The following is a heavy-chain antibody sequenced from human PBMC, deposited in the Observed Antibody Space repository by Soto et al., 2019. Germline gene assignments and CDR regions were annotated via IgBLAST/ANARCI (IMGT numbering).Heavy chain of an antibody. Sequence: QVHLVQSGAEVKKPGASVKVYCKGSGYAFTTYGITWVRQAPGQGLEWMGWISAHNGNTNYAQKLQGRVTETRDTSTSTAYMELRSLRSDDTAVYYCARGRYGDYWGQGALVTVSS. D-gene: IGHD1-1*01. CDR2: ISAHNGNT. CDR1: GYAFTTYG. V-gene: IGHV1-18*01. CDR3: ARGRYGDY. J-gene: IGHJ4*02.